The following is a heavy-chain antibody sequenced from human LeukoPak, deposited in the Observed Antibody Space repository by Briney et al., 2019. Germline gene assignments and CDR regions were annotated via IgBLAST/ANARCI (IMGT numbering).Heavy chain of an antibody. Sequence: GGSLRLSGEASGFSFSTYAMSWVRQAPGKGLEWVSGIVGGGGSSYYADSVKGRFTISRDNSKNMLYLQMNSLRAEDTAVYYCAKDLGRDYWGQGTLVTVSS. D-gene: IGHD3-16*01. V-gene: IGHV3-23*01. CDR3: AKDLGRDY. J-gene: IGHJ4*02. CDR1: GFSFSTYA. CDR2: IVGGGGSS.